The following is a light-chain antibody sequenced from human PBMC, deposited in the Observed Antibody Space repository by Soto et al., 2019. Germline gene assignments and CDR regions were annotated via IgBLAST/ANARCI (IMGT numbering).Light chain of an antibody. CDR1: QGIAPY. CDR3: QKYNSAPLT. J-gene: IGKJ4*01. CDR2: ATS. Sequence: DVQMTQSPSSLSAFVGDRVTITCRASQGIAPYLAWFQQKPGKAPKLLIYATSTLPSGVPSRFSGSGSGTDFTLTINSLQPEDVGTYYCQKYNSAPLTFGGGTKVEIK. V-gene: IGKV1-27*01.